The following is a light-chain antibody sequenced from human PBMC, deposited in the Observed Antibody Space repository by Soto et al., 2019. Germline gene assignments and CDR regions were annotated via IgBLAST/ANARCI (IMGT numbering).Light chain of an antibody. CDR3: QQYYSYPT. CDR2: AAS. V-gene: IGKV1-8*01. J-gene: IGKJ5*01. Sequence: AIRMTQSPSSLSASTRDRVTITCRASQVISIYLAWYQQKPGKAPKLLIYAASTLQSGVPSRFSGSGSGTDFTLTISCLQSEDFATYYCQQYYSYPTFGQGTRLEIK. CDR1: QVISIY.